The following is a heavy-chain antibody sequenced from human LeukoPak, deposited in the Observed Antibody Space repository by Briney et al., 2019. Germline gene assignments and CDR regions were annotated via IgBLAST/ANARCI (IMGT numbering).Heavy chain of an antibody. V-gene: IGHV3-30-3*01. CDR1: GFTFSSYA. D-gene: IGHD6-13*01. CDR2: ISYDGSNK. Sequence: GRSLRLSCAASGFTFSSYAMHWVRQAPGKGLEWVAVISYDGSNKYYADSVKGRFTISRDNSKNTLYLQMNSLRAEDTAVYYCTTDLLAAVGLVSFFDFWGQGALVTVSS. CDR3: TTDLLAAVGLVSFFDF. J-gene: IGHJ4*02.